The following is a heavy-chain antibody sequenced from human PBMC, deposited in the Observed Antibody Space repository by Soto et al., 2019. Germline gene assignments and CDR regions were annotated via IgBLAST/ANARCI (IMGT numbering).Heavy chain of an antibody. CDR2: INSDGSST. Sequence: EVQLVESGGGSVQPGESLRLSCAASGFTFSSYWMHWVRQAPGKGLVWVSRINSDGSSTSYGGSVKGRFTISRDNAKNTLYLQMNSLRAEDTAVYYCVRTSLVVAAATREDYWGQGTLVTVSS. CDR3: VRTSLVVAAATREDY. CDR1: GFTFSSYW. D-gene: IGHD2-15*01. J-gene: IGHJ4*02. V-gene: IGHV3-74*01.